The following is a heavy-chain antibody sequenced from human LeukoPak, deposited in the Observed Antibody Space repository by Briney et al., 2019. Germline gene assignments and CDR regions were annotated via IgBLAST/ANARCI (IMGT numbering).Heavy chain of an antibody. D-gene: IGHD1-26*01. CDR1: GFIFSDYY. Sequence: PGGSLRLSCAASGFIFSDYYMSWIRQAPGKGLEWVSYISSSSYTNYADSVKGRFTISRDNAKNSLYLQMNSLRAEDTAVYYCARYSGSYYAFDIWGQGTMVTVSS. J-gene: IGHJ3*02. V-gene: IGHV3-11*03. CDR3: ARYSGSYYAFDI. CDR2: ISSSSYT.